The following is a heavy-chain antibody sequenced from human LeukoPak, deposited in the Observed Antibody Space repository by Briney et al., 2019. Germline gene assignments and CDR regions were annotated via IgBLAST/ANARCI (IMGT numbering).Heavy chain of an antibody. D-gene: IGHD3-9*01. V-gene: IGHV3-33*01. CDR3: ARGTDFDWLDHFDY. CDR2: IWYDGSNK. CDR1: GFTFSSYG. J-gene: IGHJ4*02. Sequence: PGGSLRLSCAASGFTFSSYGMHWVRQAPGKGLEWVAVIWYDGSNKYYADSVKGRFTISRDNSKNTLYLQMNSLRAEDTAVYYCARGTDFDWLDHFDYWGQGTLVTVSS.